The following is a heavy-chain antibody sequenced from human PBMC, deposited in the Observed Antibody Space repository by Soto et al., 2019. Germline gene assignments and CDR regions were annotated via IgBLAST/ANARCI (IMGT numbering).Heavy chain of an antibody. Sequence: QVQLQESGPGLVKPSQTLSLTCTVSGGSISSGGYYWSWIRQHPGKGLEWIGYIYYSGSTYYNPSLKSRVTISVDTSKNQFSLKLSSVTAADTAVYYCASYRVGRYYYGSGSYHWFDPWGQGTLVTVSS. CDR1: GGSISSGGYY. CDR3: ASYRVGRYYYGSGSYHWFDP. J-gene: IGHJ5*02. CDR2: IYYSGST. D-gene: IGHD3-10*01. V-gene: IGHV4-31*03.